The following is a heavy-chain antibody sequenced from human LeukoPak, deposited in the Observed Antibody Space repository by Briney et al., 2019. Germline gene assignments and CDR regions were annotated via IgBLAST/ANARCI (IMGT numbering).Heavy chain of an antibody. CDR1: GFTFDDYG. CDR3: ARGAPFAYYDFWSGYYPLDY. Sequence: GGSLRLSCAASGFTFDDYGMSWVRQAPGKGLEWVSGINWNGGSTGYADSVKGRFTISRDNDKNSLYLQMNSLRAEDTALYYCARGAPFAYYDFWSGYYPLDYWGQGTLVTVSS. CDR2: INWNGGST. V-gene: IGHV3-20*04. D-gene: IGHD3-3*01. J-gene: IGHJ4*02.